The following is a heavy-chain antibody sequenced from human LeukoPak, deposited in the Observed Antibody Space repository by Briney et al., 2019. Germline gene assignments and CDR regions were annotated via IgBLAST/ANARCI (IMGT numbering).Heavy chain of an antibody. D-gene: IGHD6-13*01. CDR3: ARDSDYSSSWYTPWYYYYYMDV. CDR1: GFTFSSYG. Sequence: QPGGSLRLSCAASGFTFSSYGMHWVRQAPGKGLEWVAFIRYDGSNKYYADSVKGRFTISRDNSKNTLYLQMNSLRAVDTAVYYCARDSDYSSSWYTPWYYYYYMDVWGKGTTVTVSS. CDR2: IRYDGSNK. J-gene: IGHJ6*03. V-gene: IGHV3-30*02.